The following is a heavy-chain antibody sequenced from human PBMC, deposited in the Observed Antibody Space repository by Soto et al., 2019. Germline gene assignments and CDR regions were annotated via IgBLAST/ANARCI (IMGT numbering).Heavy chain of an antibody. CDR1: GFTFSSYA. Sequence: GGSLRLSCAASGFTFSSYAMSWVRQAPGKGLEWVSAISGSGGSTYYADSVKGRFTISRDNSKNTLYLQMNSLRAEDTAVYYCGKLRPPLGSSSGMDVWGQGTTVTVSS. J-gene: IGHJ6*02. CDR2: ISGSGGST. D-gene: IGHD6-13*01. V-gene: IGHV3-23*01. CDR3: GKLRPPLGSSSGMDV.